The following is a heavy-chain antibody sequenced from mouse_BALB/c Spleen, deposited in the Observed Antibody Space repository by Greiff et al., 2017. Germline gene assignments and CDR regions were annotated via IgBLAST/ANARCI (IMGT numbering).Heavy chain of an antibody. CDR1: GYTFTSYW. Sequence: VQLQQPGAELVKPGASVKLSCKASGYTFTSYWMHWVKQRPGQGLEWIGVISTYSGNTNYNQKFKGKATMTVDKSSSTAYMELARLTSEDSAIYYCARGYGSSYYFAYWGQGTLVTVSA. V-gene: IGHV1S81*02. CDR3: ARGYGSSYYFAY. D-gene: IGHD1-1*01. CDR2: ISTYSGNT. J-gene: IGHJ3*01.